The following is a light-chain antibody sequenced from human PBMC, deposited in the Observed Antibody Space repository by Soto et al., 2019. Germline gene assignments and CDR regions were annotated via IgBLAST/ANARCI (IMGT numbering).Light chain of an antibody. J-gene: IGLJ2*01. CDR3: SSYTSSSTVV. CDR1: SSEVGSYNR. Sequence: QSALTQPPSVSGSPGQSVTISCTGTSSEVGSYNRVSWYQQPPGTAPKPMIYEVSNRPSGIPDRFSGSKFGNTASLTISGLQAKDEADYYCSSYTSSSTVVFGGGTKLTVL. V-gene: IGLV2-18*02. CDR2: EVS.